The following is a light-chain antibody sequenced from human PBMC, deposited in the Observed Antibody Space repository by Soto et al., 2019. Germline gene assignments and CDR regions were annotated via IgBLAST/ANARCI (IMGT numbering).Light chain of an antibody. CDR3: QNDSSVPI. Sequence: DIQMTQSPSSLSASVGDRVTITCRASQGISNYIAWYQQKPGKAPKLLIYAASTLQSGLPSRFSGSGSGTDVTLTINSLQPQDVATYSCQNDSSVPIVGPGTKVDIK. J-gene: IGKJ3*01. CDR2: AAS. CDR1: QGISNY. V-gene: IGKV1-27*01.